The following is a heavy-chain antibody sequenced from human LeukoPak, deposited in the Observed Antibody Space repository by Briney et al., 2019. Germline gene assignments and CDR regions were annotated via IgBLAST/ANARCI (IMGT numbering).Heavy chain of an antibody. D-gene: IGHD6-6*01. J-gene: IGHJ5*02. CDR1: GGSISSGDYY. Sequence: PSETLSLTCTVSGGSISSGDYYWSWIRQPPGKGLEWIGYIYYSGSTNYNPSLKSRVTISVDTSKNQFSLKLSSVTAADTAVYYCARVAARRPYWWFDPWGQGTLVTVSS. CDR3: ARVAARRPYWWFDP. CDR2: IYYSGST. V-gene: IGHV4-61*08.